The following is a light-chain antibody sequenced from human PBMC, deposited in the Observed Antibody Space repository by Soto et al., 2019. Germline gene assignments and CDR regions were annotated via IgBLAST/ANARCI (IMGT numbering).Light chain of an antibody. Sequence: QSALTQPPSASGSPGQSVTISCTGTSSDVGGYNYVSWYQQHPGKAPKLMIYEVSKRPSGVPDRFSGSKSGNTASLTVSGLQAEDEADYYCSSRRVFGGGTKLTVL. V-gene: IGLV2-8*01. CDR2: EVS. CDR1: SSDVGGYNY. J-gene: IGLJ2*01. CDR3: SSRRV.